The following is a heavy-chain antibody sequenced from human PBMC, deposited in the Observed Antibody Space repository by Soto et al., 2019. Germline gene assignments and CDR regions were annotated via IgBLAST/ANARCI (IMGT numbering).Heavy chain of an antibody. CDR2: IGTVGNT. Sequence: GGSLRLSCAASGFTFNSYAMNWVRQAPGKGLAWVSAIGTVGNTYYANSVKGRFTISRYNSRTTLYLQMNSLRVEDTALYYCVRKYPGTRPFDYWGQGTLVTVSS. V-gene: IGHV3-23*01. CDR3: VRKYPGTRPFDY. CDR1: GFTFNSYA. D-gene: IGHD2-2*01. J-gene: IGHJ4*01.